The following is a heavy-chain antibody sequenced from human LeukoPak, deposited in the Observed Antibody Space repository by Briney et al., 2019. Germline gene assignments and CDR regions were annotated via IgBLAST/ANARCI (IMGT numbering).Heavy chain of an antibody. CDR1: GYTFSDHY. D-gene: IGHD5-12*01. Sequence: ASVKVSCKASGYTFSDHYLHWVRQAPGHGLTWMGWINPYTGDTKYAQTFQGRVNMAKDTSISTAYMELSRLTSDDTAVYYCARALRRGYSDYDFGWFDPWGQGTLVTVSS. CDR3: ARALRRGYSDYDFGWFDP. J-gene: IGHJ5*02. CDR2: INPYTGDT. V-gene: IGHV1-2*02.